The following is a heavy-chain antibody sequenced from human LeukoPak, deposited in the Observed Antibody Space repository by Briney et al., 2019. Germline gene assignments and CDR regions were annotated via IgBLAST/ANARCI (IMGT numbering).Heavy chain of an antibody. J-gene: IGHJ4*02. CDR2: IYHSGGT. Sequence: PSETLSLTCTVSGGSISSDYWSWIRQPPGKAVEWIGNIYHSGGTNYNASLKSRGTISVDTSKKQFSLKLTSVTAADTAVYYCARHEVRGLYFDYWGQGTLVTDSS. D-gene: IGHD2-2*01. CDR3: ARHEVRGLYFDY. CDR1: GGSISSDY. V-gene: IGHV4-59*08.